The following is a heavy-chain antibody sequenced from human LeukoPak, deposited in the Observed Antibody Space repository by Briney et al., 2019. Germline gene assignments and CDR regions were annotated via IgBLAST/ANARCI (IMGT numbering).Heavy chain of an antibody. CDR2: IYNSGTT. Sequence: SGTLSLTCTVTSASISGTYYFWGWIRQSPGKGLEWIGSIYNSGTTYYNPSLKSRVTISVDTSKNQFSLKLTSVTAADTAVYYCARHRVGLCTSVTCPTFEYWGQGTLVTVSS. CDR3: ARHRVGLCTSVTCPTFEY. CDR1: SASISGTYYF. D-gene: IGHD2-8*02. J-gene: IGHJ4*02. V-gene: IGHV4-39*01.